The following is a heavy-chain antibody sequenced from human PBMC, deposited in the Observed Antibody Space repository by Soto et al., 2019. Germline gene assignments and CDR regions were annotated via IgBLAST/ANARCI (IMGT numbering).Heavy chain of an antibody. Sequence: PSETLTLTCTASGDSINNTNYYCSWIRQSPGKGLEWIGHIYDSGRTYNNPSLSSRVTISVDTSKNQFSLKLNSVTAADTAIYYCARGLPWDKVDSWGQGTQVTVS. CDR3: ARGLPWDKVDS. V-gene: IGHV4-30-4*01. D-gene: IGHD1-26*01. CDR2: IYDSGRT. J-gene: IGHJ4*02. CDR1: GDSINNTNYY.